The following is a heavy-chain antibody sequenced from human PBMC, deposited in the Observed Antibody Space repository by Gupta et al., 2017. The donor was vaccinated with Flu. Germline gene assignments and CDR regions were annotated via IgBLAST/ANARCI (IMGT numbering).Heavy chain of an antibody. V-gene: IGHV7-4-1*02. Sequence: QVQQVQSGSALRKPGASVNVSCQASGYTFTYYALIWVRQAAGQGLEWMGWINTNTGKPTYAQGFTGRFVFSLDTSVNTAYLQIRTLRAEDTAVYYCARAAYCNGDGASCYTFGYWGQGTLVTVSS. CDR3: ARAAYCNGDGASCYTFGY. CDR1: GYTFTYYA. CDR2: INTNTGKP. D-gene: IGHD2-15*01. J-gene: IGHJ4*02.